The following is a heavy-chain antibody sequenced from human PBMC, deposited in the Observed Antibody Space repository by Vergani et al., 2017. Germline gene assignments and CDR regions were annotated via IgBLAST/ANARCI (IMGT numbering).Heavy chain of an antibody. CDR1: GFIFSYYN. CDR3: ARQSIAARHSDY. Sequence: EVQLVESGGGLVQPGGSLRLSCAASGFIFSYYNINWVRQAPGKGLEWVSYISSSSSTIYYADSVKGRFTISRDNAKNSLYLQMNSLRAEDTTVYYCARQSIAARHSDYWGQGTLVTVSS. V-gene: IGHV3-48*01. D-gene: IGHD6-6*01. J-gene: IGHJ4*02. CDR2: ISSSSSTI.